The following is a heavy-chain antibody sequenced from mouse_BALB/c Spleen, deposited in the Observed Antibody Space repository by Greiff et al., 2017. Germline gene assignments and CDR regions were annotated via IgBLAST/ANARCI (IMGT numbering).Heavy chain of an antibody. J-gene: IGHJ3*01. CDR2: IDPETGGT. V-gene: IGHV1-15*01. Sequence: QVQLQQSGAELVRPGASVTLSCKASGYTFTDYEMHWVKQTPVHGLEWIGAIDPETGGTAYNQKFKGKATLTADKSSSTAYMELRSLTSEDSAVYYCTRGENTWGQGTLVTVSA. CDR1: GYTFTDYE. CDR3: TRGENT.